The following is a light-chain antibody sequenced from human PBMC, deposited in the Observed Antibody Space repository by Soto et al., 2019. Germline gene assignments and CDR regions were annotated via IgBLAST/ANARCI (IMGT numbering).Light chain of an antibody. J-gene: IGLJ1*01. CDR1: SSNIGSNT. CDR2: SNN. CDR3: AAWDDSMHGLV. Sequence: QSALTQPPSASGTPGQMVTISCSGSSSNIGSNTVNWYQQLPGTAPKLLIYSNNQRPSGVPDRFSGSKSGTAGSLAISGLQSEDEADYYCAAWDDSMHGLVFGTWTTLTVL. V-gene: IGLV1-44*01.